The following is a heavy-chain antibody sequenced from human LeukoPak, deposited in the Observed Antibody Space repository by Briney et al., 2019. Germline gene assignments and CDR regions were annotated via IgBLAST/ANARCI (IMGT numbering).Heavy chain of an antibody. CDR3: AGRWGYDFWSGYYNWFDP. J-gene: IGHJ5*02. D-gene: IGHD3-3*01. V-gene: IGHV1-69*13. Sequence: ASVKVSCKASGGTFSSYAISWVRQAPGHGREWMGGIIPIFGTANYAQKFQGRVTITADESTSTAYMELSSLRSEDTAVYYCAGRWGYDFWSGYYNWFDPWGQGTLVTVSS. CDR2: IIPIFGTA. CDR1: GGTFSSYA.